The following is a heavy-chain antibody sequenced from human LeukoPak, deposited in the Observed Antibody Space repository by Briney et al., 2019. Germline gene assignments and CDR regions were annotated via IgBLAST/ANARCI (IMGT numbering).Heavy chain of an antibody. CDR3: SREGKAARRESDY. CDR2: INYSGNS. J-gene: IGHJ4*02. CDR1: GGSFIDYY. V-gene: IGHV4-34*01. D-gene: IGHD6-6*01. Sequence: SGTLSDTCIVYGGSFIDYYWHWIGQPPGKGLEWIGVINYSGNSNYNPPLKSRVTIPVDTSKHQFSLKSKSETAADRAVYYLSREGKAARRESDYWGQGTLVTVSS.